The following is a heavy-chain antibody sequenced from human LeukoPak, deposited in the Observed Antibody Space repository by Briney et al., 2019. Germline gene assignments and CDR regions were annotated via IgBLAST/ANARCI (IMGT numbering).Heavy chain of an antibody. D-gene: IGHD2-15*01. CDR1: GFTFSSYA. V-gene: IGHV3-30-3*01. Sequence: SLRLSCAASGFTFSSYAMHWVRQAPGKGLEWVAVISYDGSNKYYADSVKGRFTISRDNAENSLYLQINSLRAEDTAVYYCARDQTPGYYYDMDVWGQGTTVTVSS. J-gene: IGHJ6*02. CDR2: ISYDGSNK. CDR3: ARDQTPGYYYDMDV.